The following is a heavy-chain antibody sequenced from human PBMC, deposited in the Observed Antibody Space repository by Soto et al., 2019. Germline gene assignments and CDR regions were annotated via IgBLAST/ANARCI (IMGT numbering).Heavy chain of an antibody. CDR1: GDSVSSSNYY. J-gene: IGHJ5*02. D-gene: IGHD6-19*01. CDR2: IFYSGST. Sequence: SLTCTVSGDSVSSSNYYWSWIRQSPVKGLEWIGYIFYSGSTNYNPSLKSRVTISVDTSKNQFSLKLKSVTAADTAVYYCARDVTTSGRHPPESTWGQGTLVTSPQ. V-gene: IGHV4-61*01. CDR3: ARDVTTSGRHPPEST.